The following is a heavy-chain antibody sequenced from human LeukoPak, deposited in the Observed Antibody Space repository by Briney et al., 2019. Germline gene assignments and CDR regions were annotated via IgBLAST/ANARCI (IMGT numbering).Heavy chain of an antibody. Sequence: PGGSLRLSCAASGFTFSNSAMSWVRQAPGKGLEWVSTLSGSGITTYYADSVKGRFTISRDNSKNTLYLQMNSLRAEDTAVYYCAKDHDFWSGYLDYWGQGALVTVSS. CDR2: LSGSGITT. D-gene: IGHD3-3*01. J-gene: IGHJ4*02. CDR3: AKDHDFWSGYLDY. CDR1: GFTFSNSA. V-gene: IGHV3-23*01.